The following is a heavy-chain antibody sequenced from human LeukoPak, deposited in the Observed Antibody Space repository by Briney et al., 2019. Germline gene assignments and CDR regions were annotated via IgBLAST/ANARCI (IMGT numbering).Heavy chain of an antibody. Sequence: ASVKVSCKASGYTFTSFDMHWVRPAPGQGLEWMGIINPSGGSTSYAQKFQGRVTMTRDTSISTAYMELSRLRSDDTAVYYCAKGYCSSTSCYNYYYYYMDVWGKGTTVTISS. J-gene: IGHJ6*03. V-gene: IGHV1-46*01. D-gene: IGHD2-2*02. CDR3: AKGYCSSTSCYNYYYYYMDV. CDR1: GYTFTSFD. CDR2: INPSGGST.